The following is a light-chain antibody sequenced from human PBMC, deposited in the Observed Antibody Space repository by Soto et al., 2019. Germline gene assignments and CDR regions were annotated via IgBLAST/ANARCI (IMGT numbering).Light chain of an antibody. CDR3: RWYTTRTTQV. CDR2: EVR. Sequence: QSALTQPASVSGSPGQSITISCTGNSSDVGSYNYVSWYQQHPGKPPNLIIYEVRNRPSGVSDLFSGSKSGKTASLTIFGLQDEDEAYYYCRWYTTRTTQVFGGGTKLTVL. CDR1: SSDVGSYNY. J-gene: IGLJ2*01. V-gene: IGLV2-14*01.